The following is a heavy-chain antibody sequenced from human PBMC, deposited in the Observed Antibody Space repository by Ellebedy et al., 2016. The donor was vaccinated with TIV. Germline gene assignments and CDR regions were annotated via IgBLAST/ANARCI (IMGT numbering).Heavy chain of an antibody. CDR1: GVTFSSYW. Sequence: GESLKISCAASGVTFSSYWMSWVRQAPGKGLEWVAVISYDGSNKYYADSVKGRFTISRDNSKNTLYLQMNSLRAEDTAVYYCARDFTPSQRGSSSWYSPQYFQHWGQGTLVTVSS. CDR3: ARDFTPSQRGSSSWYSPQYFQH. V-gene: IGHV3-30-3*01. D-gene: IGHD6-13*01. CDR2: ISYDGSNK. J-gene: IGHJ1*01.